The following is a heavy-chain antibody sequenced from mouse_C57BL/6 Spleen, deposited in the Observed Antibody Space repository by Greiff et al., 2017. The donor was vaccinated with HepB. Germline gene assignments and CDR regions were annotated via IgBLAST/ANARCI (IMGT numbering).Heavy chain of an antibody. CDR3: ANTVVAKNWYFDV. J-gene: IGHJ1*03. CDR2: IWSGGST. D-gene: IGHD1-1*01. V-gene: IGHV2-2*01. Sequence: QVQLKESGPGLVQPSQSLSITCTVSGFSLTSYGVHWVRQSPGKGLEWLGVIWSGGSTDYNAAFISRLSISKDNSKSQVFFKMNSLQADDTAIYYCANTVVAKNWYFDVWGTGTTVTVSS. CDR1: GFSLTSYG.